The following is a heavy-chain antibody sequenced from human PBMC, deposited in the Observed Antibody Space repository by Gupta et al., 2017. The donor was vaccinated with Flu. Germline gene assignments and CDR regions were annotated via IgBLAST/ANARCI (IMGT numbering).Heavy chain of an antibody. CDR3: ARARMVRGVIRVLDY. CDR2: ISSSSSYI. V-gene: IGHV3-21*01. D-gene: IGHD3-10*01. J-gene: IGHJ4*02. Sequence: EVQLVESGGGLVKPGGSLRLSCAASGFTFSSYSMNWVRQAPGKGLEWVSSISSSSSYIYYADSVKGRFTISRDNAKNSLYLQMNSLRAEDTAVYYCARARMVRGVIRVLDYWGQGTLVTVSS. CDR1: GFTFSSYS.